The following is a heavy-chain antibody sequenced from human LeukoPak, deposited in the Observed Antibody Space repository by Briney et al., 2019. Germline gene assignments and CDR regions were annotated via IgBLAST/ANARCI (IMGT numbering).Heavy chain of an antibody. CDR3: ASSRSIAAAGNWFDP. J-gene: IGHJ5*02. CDR2: IQQGGSHK. Sequence: PGGSLRLSCAASGFTFSSYWMGWVRQSPAKGLEWVASIQQGGSHKYYVDSVKGRFTISGDNAKNSLYLQMNSLRAEDTAVYYCASSRSIAAAGNWFDPWGQGTLVTVSS. V-gene: IGHV3-7*01. CDR1: GFTFSSYW. D-gene: IGHD6-13*01.